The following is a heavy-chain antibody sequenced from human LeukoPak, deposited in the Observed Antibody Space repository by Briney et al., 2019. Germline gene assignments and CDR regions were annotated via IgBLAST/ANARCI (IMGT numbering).Heavy chain of an antibody. CDR3: ARNRGYGGYDSDY. D-gene: IGHD5-12*01. V-gene: IGHV3-11*01. CDR1: GFSFSDYY. J-gene: IGHJ4*02. Sequence: GGSLRLSCAASGFSFSDYYMSWIRQAPGEGLEWVSYISSSGTTIYYADSVKGRFTISRDNAKNSLYLQMNSLRAEDTAVYYCARNRGYGGYDSDYWGQGTLVTVSS. CDR2: ISSSGTTI.